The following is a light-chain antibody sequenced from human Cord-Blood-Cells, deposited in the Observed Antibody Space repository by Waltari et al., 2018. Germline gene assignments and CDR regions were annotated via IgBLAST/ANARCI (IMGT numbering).Light chain of an antibody. V-gene: IGKV1-39*01. J-gene: IGKJ1*01. CDR3: QQSYSTPWT. CDR1: QSISSY. CDR2: AAS. Sequence: DIQMTQSPSSLSASVGDRVTITCRASQSISSYLNWYQQKPGKAPKLLIYAASSLQSGVPSRFSGSGSATDFTLTIRSLQPEDFATYYCQQSYSTPWTFGQGTKVEIK.